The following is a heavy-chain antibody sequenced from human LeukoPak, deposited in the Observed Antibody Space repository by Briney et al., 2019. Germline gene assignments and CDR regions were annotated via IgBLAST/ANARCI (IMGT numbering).Heavy chain of an antibody. CDR2: IYYSGST. CDR3: ARAHYGDLGFDY. Sequence: SETLSLTCTVSGGSISSSSYYWGWIRQPPGKGLEWIGSIYYSGSTYYNPSLKSRVTISVDTSKNQFSLKLSSVTAADTAVYYCARAHYGDLGFDYWGQGTLVTVSS. CDR1: GGSISSSSYY. V-gene: IGHV4-39*07. J-gene: IGHJ4*02. D-gene: IGHD4-17*01.